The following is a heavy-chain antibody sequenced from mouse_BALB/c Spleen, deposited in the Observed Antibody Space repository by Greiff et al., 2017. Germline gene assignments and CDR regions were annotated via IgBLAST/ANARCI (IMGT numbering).Heavy chain of an antibody. CDR1: GFTFSSYT. CDR2: ISSGGGNT. Sequence: EVKLMESGGGLVKPGGSLKLSCAASGFTFSSYTMSWVRQTPEKRLEWVATISSGGGNTYYPDSVKGRFTISRDNAKNNLYLQMSSLRSEDTALYYCARLSNYYYGSSYEAMDYWGQGTSVTVSS. V-gene: IGHV5-9*03. D-gene: IGHD1-1*01. J-gene: IGHJ4*01. CDR3: ARLSNYYYGSSYEAMDY.